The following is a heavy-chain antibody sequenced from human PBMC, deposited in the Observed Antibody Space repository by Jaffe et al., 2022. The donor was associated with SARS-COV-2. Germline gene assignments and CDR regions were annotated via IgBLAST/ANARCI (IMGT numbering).Heavy chain of an antibody. J-gene: IGHJ4*02. CDR3: ARDRERSGWVFDY. CDR2: IYYSGST. D-gene: IGHD6-19*01. V-gene: IGHV4-59*01. CDR1: GGSISSYY. Sequence: QVQLQESGPGLVKPSETLSLTCTVSGGSISSYYWSWIRQPPGKGLEWIGYIYYSGSTNYNPSLKSRVTISVDTSKNQFSLKLSSVTAADTAVYYCARDRERSGWVFDYWGQGTLVTVSS.